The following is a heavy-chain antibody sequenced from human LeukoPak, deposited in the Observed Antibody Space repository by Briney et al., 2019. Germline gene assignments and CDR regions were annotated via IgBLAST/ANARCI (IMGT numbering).Heavy chain of an antibody. CDR2: ISSSSSYI. J-gene: IGHJ4*02. D-gene: IGHD3-22*01. CDR1: GFTFSSYS. CDR3: ARARGYYDSSGYI. V-gene: IGHV3-21*04. Sequence: GGSLRLSCAASGFTFSSYSMNWVRQAPGKGLEWVSSISSSSSYIYYADSVKGRFTISRDNAKNSLYLQMNSLRAEDTAVYYCARARGYYDSSGYIWGQGTLVTVSS.